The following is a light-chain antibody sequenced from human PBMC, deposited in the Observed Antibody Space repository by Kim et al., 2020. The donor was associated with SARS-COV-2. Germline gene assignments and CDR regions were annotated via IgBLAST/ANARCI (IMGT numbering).Light chain of an antibody. CDR3: QQANNFPWT. V-gene: IGKV1-12*01. CDR2: GAS. Sequence: SVGDRVTITCRASQGISSSWLAWYQHKPGKTPKVLINGASSLRSGVPSRFSGSGSATDFTLTITSLQPEDSATYYCQQANNFPWTFGQGTKVDIK. J-gene: IGKJ1*01. CDR1: QGISSSW.